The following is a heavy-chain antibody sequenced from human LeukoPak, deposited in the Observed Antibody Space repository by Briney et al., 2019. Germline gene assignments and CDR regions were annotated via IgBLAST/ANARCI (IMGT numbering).Heavy chain of an antibody. CDR3: ARGATKSRTILNWFDR. CDR1: GYTFTGYY. V-gene: IGHV1-2*02. D-gene: IGHD1-26*01. J-gene: IGHJ5*02. Sequence: GASVKVSCKASGYTFTGYYMHWVRQAPGQGLEWMGWINPNSGGTNYAQKFQGRVTMTRDTSISTAYMELSRLRSDDTAVYYCARGATKSRTILNWFDRWGQGTLVTVSS. CDR2: INPNSGGT.